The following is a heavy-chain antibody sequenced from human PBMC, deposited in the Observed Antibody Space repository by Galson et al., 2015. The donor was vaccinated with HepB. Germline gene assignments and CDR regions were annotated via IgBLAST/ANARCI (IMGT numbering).Heavy chain of an antibody. CDR2: IYWNDDK. CDR3: AHMMPHYEAFDI. J-gene: IGHJ3*02. D-gene: IGHD2-2*01. Sequence: PALVKPTQTLTLTCTFSGFSLSTSGVGVGWIRQPPGKALEWLALIYWNDDKRYSPSLKSRLTITKDTSKNQVVLTMTNMDPVDTATYYCAHMMPHYEAFDIWGQGTMVTVSS. CDR1: GFSLSTSGVG. V-gene: IGHV2-5*01.